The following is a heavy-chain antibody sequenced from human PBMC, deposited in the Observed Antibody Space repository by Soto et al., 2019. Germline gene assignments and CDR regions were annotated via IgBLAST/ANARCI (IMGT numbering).Heavy chain of an antibody. CDR1: EDTFRNYA. J-gene: IGHJ5*02. CDR2: IIPIFGTA. Sequence: QVELVQSGAEVQKPGSSVKVSCQASEDTFRNYAISWVRQAPGQGLEWMGGIIPIFGTANYAQKFQGRVTITADTSANTVYLELSSLRSEDTAVYYCARNVDYFDPWGQGTLVTVSS. CDR3: ARNVDYFDP. V-gene: IGHV1-69*06. D-gene: IGHD4-17*01.